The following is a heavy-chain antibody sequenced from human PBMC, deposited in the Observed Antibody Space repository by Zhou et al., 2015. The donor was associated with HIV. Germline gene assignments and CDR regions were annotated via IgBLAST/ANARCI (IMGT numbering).Heavy chain of an antibody. Sequence: QVHLVQSGAEVKKPGASVRISCKTSGYIFTNYDINWVRQAPGQGLSGWGYMDPSSGSAGYAQKFQGRVTMTRDTSISTAYMELSGLRPEDTAVYYCARGLVSLSWGQGTLVTVAS. CDR1: GYIFTNYD. CDR2: MDPSSGSA. J-gene: IGHJ5*02. V-gene: IGHV1-8*02. D-gene: IGHD5/OR15-5a*01. CDR3: ARGLVSLS.